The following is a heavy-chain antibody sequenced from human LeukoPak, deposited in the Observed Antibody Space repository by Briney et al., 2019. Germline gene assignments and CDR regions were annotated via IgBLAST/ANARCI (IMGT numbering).Heavy chain of an antibody. CDR3: ARVSGRIRGVTPGAYGMDV. CDR1: GYTFTSYY. CDR2: INPSGGST. V-gene: IGHV1-46*01. J-gene: IGHJ6*02. D-gene: IGHD3-10*01. Sequence: ASVKVSCKASGYTFTSYYMHWVRQAPGQGLEWMGIINPSGGSTSYAQKFQGRVTMTRDTSTSTVYMELSSLRSEDTAVYYCARVSGRIRGVTPGAYGMDVWGQGTTVTVSS.